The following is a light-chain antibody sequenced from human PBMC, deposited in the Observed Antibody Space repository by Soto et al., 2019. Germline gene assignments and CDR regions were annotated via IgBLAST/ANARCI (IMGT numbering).Light chain of an antibody. V-gene: IGKV2-28*01. CDR3: HQYSSSPWT. J-gene: IGKJ1*01. Sequence: DIVITQSPVSLPVTPGEPASISFMSSQSLLYSSGYNYLGWYLQKPGLPPQLLIYWAFTRESGVPERFSGGGSEADFTLTISSLQPEDVATYYCHQYSSSPWTFGQGTKVDIK. CDR1: QSLLYSSGYNY. CDR2: WAF.